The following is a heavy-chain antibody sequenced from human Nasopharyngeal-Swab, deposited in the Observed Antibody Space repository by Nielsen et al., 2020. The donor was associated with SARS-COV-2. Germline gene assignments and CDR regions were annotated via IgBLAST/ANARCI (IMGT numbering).Heavy chain of an antibody. D-gene: IGHD3-16*01. CDR2: ISWNSGSI. J-gene: IGHJ4*02. V-gene: IGHV3-9*01. Sequence: GGSLRLSCAASGFTFDDYAMHWVRQAPGKGLEWVSGISWNSGSIGYADSVKGRFTISRDNAKNSLYLQMNSLRAEDTALYYCARDLGGHTDYWGQGTLVTVSS. CDR3: ARDLGGHTDY. CDR1: GFTFDDYA.